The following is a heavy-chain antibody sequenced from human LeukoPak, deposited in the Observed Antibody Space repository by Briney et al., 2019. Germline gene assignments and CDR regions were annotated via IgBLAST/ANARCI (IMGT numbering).Heavy chain of an antibody. Sequence: GGSLRLSCAASGFTFSSYGMSWVRQAPGKGLEWVSAISGSGGSTYYADSVKGRFTISRDNSKNTLYLQMNSLRAEDTAVYYCAKGNYYDSSAYNWFGPWGQGTLVTVSS. CDR2: ISGSGGST. J-gene: IGHJ5*02. V-gene: IGHV3-23*01. CDR1: GFTFSSYG. D-gene: IGHD3-22*01. CDR3: AKGNYYDSSAYNWFGP.